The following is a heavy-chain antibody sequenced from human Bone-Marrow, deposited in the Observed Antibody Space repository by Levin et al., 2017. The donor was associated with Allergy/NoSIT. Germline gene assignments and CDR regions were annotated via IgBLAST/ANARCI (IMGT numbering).Heavy chain of an antibody. Sequence: QPGGSLRLSCAASGFTVSSNYMSWVRQAPGKGLEWVSVIYSGGSTYYADSVKGRFTISRDNSKNTLFLQMNSLRDEDTAVYYCARAPGSSGWYDYFQHWGQGTLVTVSS. D-gene: IGHD6-19*01. CDR2: IYSGGST. J-gene: IGHJ1*01. CDR1: GFTVSSNY. V-gene: IGHV3-66*01. CDR3: ARAPGSSGWYDYFQH.